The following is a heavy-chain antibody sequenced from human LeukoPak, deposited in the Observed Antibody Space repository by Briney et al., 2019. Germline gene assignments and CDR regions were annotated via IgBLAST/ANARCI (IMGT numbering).Heavy chain of an antibody. CDR3: ARWDAFDI. CDR2: ISTSGDTI. J-gene: IGHJ3*02. V-gene: IGHV3-48*04. CDR1: GFTFSSSH. Sequence: PGGSLRLSCAASGFTFSSSHMNWVRQAPGKGLEWVSFISTSGDTIYYADSVKGRFTISRDNAKNSLYLQMNSLRAEDTAVYYCARWDAFDIWGQGTMVTVSS.